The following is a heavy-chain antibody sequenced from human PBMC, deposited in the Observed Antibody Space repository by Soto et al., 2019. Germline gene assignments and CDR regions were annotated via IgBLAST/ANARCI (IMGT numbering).Heavy chain of an antibody. V-gene: IGHV3-9*01. J-gene: IGHJ6*03. D-gene: IGHD6-6*01. CDR3: AKDRKGEYSSSPYYYYYYMDV. CDR1: GFTFDDYA. Sequence: EVQLVESGGGLVQPGRSLRLPCAASGFTFDDYAMHWVRQAPGKGLEWVSGISWNSGSIGYADSVKGRFTISRDNAKNSLYLQMNSLRAEDTALYYCAKDRKGEYSSSPYYYYYYMDVWGKGTTVTVSS. CDR2: ISWNSGSI.